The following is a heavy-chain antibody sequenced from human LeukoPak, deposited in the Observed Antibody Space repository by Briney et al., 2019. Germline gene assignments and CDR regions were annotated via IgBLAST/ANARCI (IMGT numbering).Heavy chain of an antibody. J-gene: IGHJ3*02. D-gene: IGHD3-22*01. CDR1: GFTFSSYG. CDR3: AHQLSGGYYYEAAFDI. CDR2: IWYDGSNK. V-gene: IGHV3-30*02. Sequence: GGSLRLSCAASGFTFSSYGMHWVRQAPGKGLGWVAFIWYDGSNKYYADSVKGRFTISRDNSKNTLYLQMNSLRAEDTAVYYCAHQLSGGYYYEAAFDIWGQGTMVTVSS.